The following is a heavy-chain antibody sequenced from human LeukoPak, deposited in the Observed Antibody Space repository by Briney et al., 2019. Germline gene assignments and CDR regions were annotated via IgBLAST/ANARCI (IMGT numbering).Heavy chain of an antibody. Sequence: TSETLSLTCGVSAGSISSGNWWSWVRQSPGKGLEWIGEIYHNGTPNYNPSLKSRVTISADTFKNHFSLKLTSVTAADTAVYYCATAPILRGEGGEHYKYGMDVWGQGTTVIVSS. CDR1: AGSISSGNW. D-gene: IGHD2-2*02. CDR3: ATAPILRGEGGEHYKYGMDV. CDR2: IYHNGTP. V-gene: IGHV4/OR15-8*01. J-gene: IGHJ6*02.